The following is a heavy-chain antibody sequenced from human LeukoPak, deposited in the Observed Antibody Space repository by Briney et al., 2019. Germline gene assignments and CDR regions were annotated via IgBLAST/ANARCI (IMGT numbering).Heavy chain of an antibody. CDR3: ARRPQSSGNYDGAPGLDY. V-gene: IGHV4-34*01. D-gene: IGHD3-22*01. J-gene: IGHJ4*02. CDR2: VNHDGDT. Sequence: SETLSLTCAVYGESFSGHYWGWIRQFPGRGLQWIGEVNHDGDTNYNPSLKTRVTISADTSKNQFSLKVASVTAADAAIYYCARRPQSSGNYDGAPGLDYWGQGTLVTVSS. CDR1: GESFSGHY.